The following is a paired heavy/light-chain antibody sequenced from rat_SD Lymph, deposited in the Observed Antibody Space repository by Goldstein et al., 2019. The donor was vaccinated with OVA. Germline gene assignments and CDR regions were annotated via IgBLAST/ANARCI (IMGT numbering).Light chain of an antibody. J-gene: IGKJ1*01. CDR2: YTN. CDR3: YQYNSGPET. Sequence: DIQMTQSPSLLSASVGDRVTLNCRASQNINKDLNWYQQKLGEAPKLLIYYTNNLQTGFPSRFTGSGSGSDYTLTISNLQPEDIATYYCYQYNSGPETFGGGTKLELE. CDR1: QNINKD. V-gene: IGKV15S2*01.
Heavy chain of an antibody. CDR1: GYIFTSYY. Sequence: QVQLQQSGADLAKPGSSVKISCKASGYIFTSYYITWIKQTTGQGLEYIGHINTGSGGTKYNEKFKGKATLTVDKSSSTVFMQLSSLTPDDSAVYYCARRGQLFDYWGQGVVVTVSP. J-gene: IGHJ2*01. D-gene: IGHD1-10*01. CDR2: INTGSGGT. CDR3: ARRGQLFDY. V-gene: IGHV1-43*01.